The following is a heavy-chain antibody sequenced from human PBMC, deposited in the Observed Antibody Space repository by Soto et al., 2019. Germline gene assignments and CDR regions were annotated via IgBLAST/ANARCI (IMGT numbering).Heavy chain of an antibody. D-gene: IGHD4-17*01. J-gene: IGHJ5*02. CDR1: GYTFTSYE. Sequence: GASVKGSCKASGYTFTSYEMHWGLQAPGQGLEWMGIINPSGGSTSYAQKFQGRVTMTRDTSTSTAYMELSSLRSEDTAVYYCARDRNHDYGDYGGGNWFDPWGQGPLVTVSS. CDR2: INPSGGST. V-gene: IGHV1-46*01. CDR3: ARDRNHDYGDYGGGNWFDP.